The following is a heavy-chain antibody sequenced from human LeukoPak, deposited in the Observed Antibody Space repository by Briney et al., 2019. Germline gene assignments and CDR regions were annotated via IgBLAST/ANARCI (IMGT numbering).Heavy chain of an antibody. CDR2: LSGRGDIP. CDR3: AKARDSSSWYEFGG. D-gene: IGHD6-13*01. Sequence: GGSLRLSCEASGFTSRSYAMNWVRLAPGKGLEWVSSLSGRGDIPYYADSVKGRFTISRDNSKNTLYLQMNSLRAEDTAVYNCAKARDSSSWYEFGGWGQGTLVTVSS. J-gene: IGHJ4*02. V-gene: IGHV3-23*01. CDR1: GFTSRSYA.